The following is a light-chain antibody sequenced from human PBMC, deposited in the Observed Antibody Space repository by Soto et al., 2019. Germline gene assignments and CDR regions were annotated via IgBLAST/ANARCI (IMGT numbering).Light chain of an antibody. J-gene: IGLJ3*02. V-gene: IGLV1-40*01. CDR3: QSFDSGLRGEV. CDR1: SSNIGAGYV. Sequence: QSVLTQPPSVSGAPGQRVTISCTGSSSNIGAGYVVHWYQHLPGTAPRLLIYGNSNRPSGVPDRFSGSKSGTSASLAITGLQTEDEDDYYCQSFDSGLRGEVFGGGTKLTVL. CDR2: GNS.